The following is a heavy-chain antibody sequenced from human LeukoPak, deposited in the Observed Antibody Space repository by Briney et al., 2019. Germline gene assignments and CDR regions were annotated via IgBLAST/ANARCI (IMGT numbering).Heavy chain of an antibody. D-gene: IGHD6-6*01. CDR2: IYPGDSDT. V-gene: IGHV5-51*01. Sequence: GESLKISCKGSGYSFTSYWIGWVRQMPGKGLEWMGIIYPGDSDTRYGPSFQGQVTISADKSISTAYLQWSSLKASDTAMYYCATFPSIATRRYYFDYWGQGTLVTVSS. CDR3: ATFPSIATRRYYFDY. CDR1: GYSFTSYW. J-gene: IGHJ4*02.